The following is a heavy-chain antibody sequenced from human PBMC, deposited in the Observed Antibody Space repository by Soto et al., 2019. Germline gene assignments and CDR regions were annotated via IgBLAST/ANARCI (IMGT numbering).Heavy chain of an antibody. V-gene: IGHV3-74*01. CDR2: IDTSGSST. CDR1: GFIFSEVL. CDR3: AKDSWYFDL. J-gene: IGHJ4*02. D-gene: IGHD6-13*01. Sequence: GESLRLACEDSGFIFSEVLMHWVRQVPGKGLVWVSRIDTSGSSTSYADSVKGRFTISRDNAKNTVSLQMNSLRAEDTGVYYCAKDSWYFDLWSQGSLVTAPQ.